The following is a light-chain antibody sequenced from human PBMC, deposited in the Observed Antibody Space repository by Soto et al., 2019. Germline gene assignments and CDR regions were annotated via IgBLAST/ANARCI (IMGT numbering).Light chain of an antibody. CDR1: QGIGSW. V-gene: IGKV1-12*02. J-gene: IGKJ4*01. Sequence: DIQMTQSPSSVSASVGDRVIITCRASQGIGSWLAWYQQKPGKAPRLLIYTASTLQSGVPSRFSGSGSGTDFTLTISSLQPDDFAIYYCQQYNTYSSLTFGGGTKVDIK. CDR2: TAS. CDR3: QQYNTYSSLT.